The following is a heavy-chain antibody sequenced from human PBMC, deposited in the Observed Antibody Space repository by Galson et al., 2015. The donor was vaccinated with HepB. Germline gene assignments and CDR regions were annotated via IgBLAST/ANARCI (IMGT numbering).Heavy chain of an antibody. CDR1: GFTFSSYS. V-gene: IGHV3-21*01. J-gene: IGHJ4*02. Sequence: LRLSCAASGFTFSSYSVNWVRQAPGKGLEWVSSISGSSSYIYYADSVKGRFTISRDNAKNSLYLQMNSLRAEDTAVYYCARSLCASIHYYDSSGSDYWGQRALVTVSS. CDR2: ISGSSSYI. D-gene: IGHD3-22*01. CDR3: ARSLCASIHYYDSSGSDY.